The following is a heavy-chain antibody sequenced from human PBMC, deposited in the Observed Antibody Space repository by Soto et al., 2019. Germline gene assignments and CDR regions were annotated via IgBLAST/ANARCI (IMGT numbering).Heavy chain of an antibody. V-gene: IGHV4-30-2*01. D-gene: IGHD3-22*01. CDR1: GGSISSDDYS. Sequence: SETLSLTCAVSGGSISSDDYSWSWIRQPPGKGLEWIGYIYDSGSPYYNTSLKSRVAISLDRSRNHFSLQLNSVTAADTAMFYCARSLDYDTSGPYYFDAWGQGTLVTVSS. CDR3: ARSLDYDTSGPYYFDA. J-gene: IGHJ4*02. CDR2: IYDSGSP.